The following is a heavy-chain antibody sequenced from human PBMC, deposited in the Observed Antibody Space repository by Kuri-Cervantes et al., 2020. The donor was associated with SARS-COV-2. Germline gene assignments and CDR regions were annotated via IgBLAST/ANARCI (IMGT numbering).Heavy chain of an antibody. V-gene: IGHV7-4-1*02. CDR2: INTNTRNP. J-gene: IGHJ6*03. D-gene: IGHD3-3*01. CDR1: GYSFNSYA. Sequence: ASVKVSCKTSGYSFNSYAMNWVRQAPGQRLEWMGWINTNTRNPTYAQGFTGRFVFSLDTSVRTAYLQISSLKAEDTAVYYCARGARVFGVDIVDNYMGVWGKGTTVTVSS. CDR3: ARGARVFGVDIVDNYMGV.